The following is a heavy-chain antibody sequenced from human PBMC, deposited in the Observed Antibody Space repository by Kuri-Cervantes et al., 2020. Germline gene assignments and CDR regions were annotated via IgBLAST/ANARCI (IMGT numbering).Heavy chain of an antibody. V-gene: IGHV1-18*01. Sequence: GESLKISCAASGYTFTSYGISWVRQAPGQGLEWMGWISAYNGNTNYAQKLQGRVTMTTDTSTSTAYMELRSLRSDDTAVYYCARGPGSGYLSYYYYYGMDVWGQGTTVTVSS. CDR1: GYTFTSYG. CDR3: ARGPGSGYLSYYYYYGMDV. D-gene: IGHD3-22*01. J-gene: IGHJ6*02. CDR2: ISAYNGNT.